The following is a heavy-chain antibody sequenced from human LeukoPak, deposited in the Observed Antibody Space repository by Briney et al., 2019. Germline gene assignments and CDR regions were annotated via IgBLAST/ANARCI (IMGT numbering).Heavy chain of an antibody. CDR2: ISGSGGRT. Sequence: PGGSLRLSCAASGFTFSSYAMSWVRQAPGKRLEGVSVISGSGGRTYSADFVKGRFTISRDSSKNTLYVQMNSLRAEDTAVYYCAKDLLAATIDYYFDYWGQGTLVTVSS. CDR1: GFTFSSYA. D-gene: IGHD5-12*01. J-gene: IGHJ4*02. CDR3: AKDLLAATIDYYFDY. V-gene: IGHV3-23*01.